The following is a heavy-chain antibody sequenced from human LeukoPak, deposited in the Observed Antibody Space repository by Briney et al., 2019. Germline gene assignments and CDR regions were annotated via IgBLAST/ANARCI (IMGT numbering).Heavy chain of an antibody. D-gene: IGHD3-9*01. CDR3: ARERRYDILTGSFY. J-gene: IGHJ4*02. Sequence: GGSLRLSCAASGFTFDDYAMHWVRRAPGKGLEWVSGISWNSGTMGYAGSVEGRFTISRDNAKNSLYLQMNSLRAEDTAVYYCARERRYDILTGSFYWGQGTLVTVSS. CDR1: GFTFDDYA. V-gene: IGHV3-9*01. CDR2: ISWNSGTM.